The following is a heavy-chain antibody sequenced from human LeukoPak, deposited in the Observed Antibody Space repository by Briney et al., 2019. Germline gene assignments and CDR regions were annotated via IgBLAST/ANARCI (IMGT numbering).Heavy chain of an antibody. D-gene: IGHD3-3*01. CDR3: AKDLFGDFWSGYPDY. V-gene: IGHV3-13*01. CDR1: GFVFSSYD. J-gene: IGHJ4*02. CDR2: IGVAGDT. Sequence: GGSLRLSCAASGFVFSSYDLHWVRQPPGKGLEWVSSIGVAGDTYYPDSVKGRFTVSRENAEKSLYLQMNSLRAEDTAVYYCAKDLFGDFWSGYPDYWGQGTLVTVSS.